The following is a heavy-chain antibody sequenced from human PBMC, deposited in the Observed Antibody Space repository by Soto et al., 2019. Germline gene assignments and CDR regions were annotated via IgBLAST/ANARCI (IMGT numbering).Heavy chain of an antibody. CDR3: ARHQPGGDFNIVIISDYLFDY. Sequence: QLQLQESGPGLVKPSETLSLSCTVSGASVSSRDYYWAWIRQPPGKGPEWIGTIYYTGTTYQNPSLSSRVTLSVDTPKNQFSLKLSSVTDTDTAIYYCARHQPGGDFNIVIISDYLFDYWGQGTLVTVSS. J-gene: IGHJ4*02. V-gene: IGHV4-39*01. CDR2: IYYTGTT. D-gene: IGHD3-10*01. CDR1: GASVSSRDYY.